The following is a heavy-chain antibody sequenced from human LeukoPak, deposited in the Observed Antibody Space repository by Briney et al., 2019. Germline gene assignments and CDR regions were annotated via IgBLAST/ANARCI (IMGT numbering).Heavy chain of an antibody. V-gene: IGHV4-30-4*01. D-gene: IGHD7-27*01. CDR2: IYYSGST. Sequence: SSETLSLTCAVSGGSISSGDYYWSWIRQPPGKGLEWIGYIYYSGSTYYNPSLKSRVTISVDTSKNQLSLKLSSVTAADTAVYYCARGRPGWGAFDIWGQGTMVTVSS. CDR1: GGSISSGDYY. CDR3: ARGRPGWGAFDI. J-gene: IGHJ3*02.